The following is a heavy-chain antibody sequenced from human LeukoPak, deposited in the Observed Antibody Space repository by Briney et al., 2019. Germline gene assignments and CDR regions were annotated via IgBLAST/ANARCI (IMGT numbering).Heavy chain of an antibody. Sequence: ASVKVSCKASGYTFTGYYMHWVRQAPGQGLEWMGWINPNSGGTNYEQKFQGRVTMTRDTSISTAYMELSRLRSDDTAVYYCARDGGYGSGSYRVYYYYMDVWGKGTTVTVSS. D-gene: IGHD3-10*01. CDR2: INPNSGGT. V-gene: IGHV1-2*02. CDR1: GYTFTGYY. J-gene: IGHJ6*03. CDR3: ARDGGYGSGSYRVYYYYMDV.